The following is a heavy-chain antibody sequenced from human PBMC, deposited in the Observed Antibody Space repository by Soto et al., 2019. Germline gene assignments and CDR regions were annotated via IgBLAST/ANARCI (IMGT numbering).Heavy chain of an antibody. J-gene: IGHJ4*02. D-gene: IGHD5-12*01. CDR3: ARSRYSGYDSLDY. CDR2: IYYSGST. V-gene: IGHV4-59*08. CDR1: GGSICSYY. Sequence: PSETLSLTCSVSGGSICSYYCSWIPQPPAKGLGWIGYIYYSGSTNYTPSLKSRVTISVDTSKNQFSLKLSSVTAADTAVYYCARSRYSGYDSLDYWGQGTLVTVS.